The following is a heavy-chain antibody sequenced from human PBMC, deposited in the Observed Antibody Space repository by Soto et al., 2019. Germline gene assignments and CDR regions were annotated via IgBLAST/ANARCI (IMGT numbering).Heavy chain of an antibody. CDR1: GGSISGYY. Sequence: SETLSLTCTVSGGSISGYYWAWVRQPPERGLEWIGFIYYDGTISSNPSLNSRVTLSVDRSKNQFSLKLSSVTAADTAVYYCARAYYYDSSGYPRYDAFDIWGQGTMVTVSS. V-gene: IGHV4-59*12. D-gene: IGHD3-22*01. J-gene: IGHJ3*02. CDR2: IYYDGTI. CDR3: ARAYYYDSSGYPRYDAFDI.